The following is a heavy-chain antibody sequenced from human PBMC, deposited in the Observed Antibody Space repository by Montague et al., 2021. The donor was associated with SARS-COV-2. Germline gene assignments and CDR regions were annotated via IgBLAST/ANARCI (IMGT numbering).Heavy chain of an antibody. V-gene: IGHV4-34*01. CDR1: GGSFSGYY. J-gene: IGHJ4*02. CDR2: INHSGST. CDR3: AREPDYGDYFDY. D-gene: IGHD4-17*01. Sequence: SETLSLTCAVYGGSFSGYYLNWIRQPPGKGLEWIGEINHSGSTNYNPSLKSRVTIAVDTSKNQVSLKLTSVTAADTAVYYCAREPDYGDYFDYWGQGTLVTVSS.